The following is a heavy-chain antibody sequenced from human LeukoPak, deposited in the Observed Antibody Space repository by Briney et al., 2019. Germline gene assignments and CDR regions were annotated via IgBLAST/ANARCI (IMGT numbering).Heavy chain of an antibody. V-gene: IGHV4-34*01. CDR3: ARAPATGYCSGGSCYSDY. Sequence: SETLSLTCAVYGGSFSGYYWSWIRQPPGKGLEWIGEINHSGSTNYNPSLKSRVTISVDTSKNQFSLKLSSVTAADTVVYYCARAPATGYCSGGSCYSDYWGQGTLVTVSS. J-gene: IGHJ4*02. CDR1: GGSFSGYY. D-gene: IGHD2-15*01. CDR2: INHSGST.